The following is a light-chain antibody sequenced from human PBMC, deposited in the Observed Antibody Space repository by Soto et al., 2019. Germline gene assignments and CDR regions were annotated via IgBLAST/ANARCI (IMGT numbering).Light chain of an antibody. CDR2: KAS. Sequence: DIPMTQSPSTLSASIGDRVTITCRTGQSVDSWLAWYQQKPGKAPKLLIYKASSLQTGVPSRFSGSGSGTEFTLTISSLQPDDFATYYCQHYNDYSRMFGQGTKVEIK. V-gene: IGKV1-5*03. J-gene: IGKJ1*01. CDR1: QSVDSW. CDR3: QHYNDYSRM.